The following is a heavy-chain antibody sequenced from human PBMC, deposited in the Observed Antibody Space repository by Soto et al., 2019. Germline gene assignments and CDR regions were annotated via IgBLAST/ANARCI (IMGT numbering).Heavy chain of an antibody. V-gene: IGHV1-69*13. CDR2: IIPIFGTA. CDR3: APLPLGGQFHSRNWFDP. D-gene: IGHD6-19*01. CDR1: GGTFSSYA. Sequence: SVKVSCKASGGTFSSYAISWVRQAPGQGLEWMGGIIPIFGTANYAQKFQGRVTITADESTSTAYMELSSLRSEDTAVYYCAPLPLGGQFHSRNWFDPWGQGTLVTVSS. J-gene: IGHJ5*02.